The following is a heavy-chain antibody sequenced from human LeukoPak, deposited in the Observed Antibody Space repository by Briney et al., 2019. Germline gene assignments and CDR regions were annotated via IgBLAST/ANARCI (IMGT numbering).Heavy chain of an antibody. V-gene: IGHV4-59*12. CDR2: IYYSGST. D-gene: IGHD6-13*01. J-gene: IGHJ4*02. CDR1: GGSISSYY. CDR3: ARDRSRVAAAGTESDDY. Sequence: PSETLSLTCTVSGGSISSYYWSWIRQPPGKGLEWIGYIYYSGSTYYNPSLKSRVTISVGTSKNQFSLKLSSVTAADTAVYYCARDRSRVAAAGTESDDYWGQGTLVTVSS.